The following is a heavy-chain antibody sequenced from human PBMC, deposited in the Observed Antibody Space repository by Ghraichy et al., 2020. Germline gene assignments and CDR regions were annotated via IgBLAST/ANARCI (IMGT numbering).Heavy chain of an antibody. Sequence: SETLSLTCSVSGASISNYYWSWIRQSPGGGLEWIGYMYNSGTTDYNPALKSRVTISADTSKNQLSLKLTSVTPADTAVYYCARVGGSCSGPRCYALDYWGQGTLVTVSS. V-gene: IGHV4-59*01. CDR3: ARVGGSCSGPRCYALDY. J-gene: IGHJ4*02. CDR1: GASISNYY. D-gene: IGHD2-2*01. CDR2: MYNSGTT.